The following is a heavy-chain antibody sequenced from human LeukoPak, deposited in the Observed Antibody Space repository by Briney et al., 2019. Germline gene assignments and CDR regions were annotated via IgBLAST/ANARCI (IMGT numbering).Heavy chain of an antibody. CDR3: AKDIVGGGDDY. CDR1: GFTFSMYW. CDR2: INQNGRET. D-gene: IGHD2-21*02. Sequence: GGSLRLSCAASGFTFSMYWITWVRQAPGKGLEWVANINQNGRETYYVDSVRGRFTISRDNAKNSIYLQMNSLRVEDTAVYYCAKDIVGGGDDYWGQGTLVIVSS. V-gene: IGHV3-7*01. J-gene: IGHJ4*02.